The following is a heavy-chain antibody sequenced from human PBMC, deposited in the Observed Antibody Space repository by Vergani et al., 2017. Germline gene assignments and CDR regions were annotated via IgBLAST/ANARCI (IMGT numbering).Heavy chain of an antibody. CDR3: ARGGNSWPYYFDY. CDR1: GGSISSYY. Sequence: QVQLQESGPGLVKPSETLSLTCTVSGGSISSYYWSWIRQPPGKGLEWIGYIYYSGSTNYNPSLKSRVTISVDTSKNQFSLKLGSVTAADTAVYYCARGGNSWPYYFDYWGQGTLVTVSS. V-gene: IGHV4-59*01. J-gene: IGHJ4*02. D-gene: IGHD6-13*01. CDR2: IYYSGST.